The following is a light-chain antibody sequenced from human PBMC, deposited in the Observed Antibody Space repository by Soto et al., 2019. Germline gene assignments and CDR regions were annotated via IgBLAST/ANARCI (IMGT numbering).Light chain of an antibody. CDR2: AAS. J-gene: IGKJ1*01. CDR3: YQYSSSWT. CDR1: QTVDSNF. Sequence: RASRSYRASQTVDSNFLAWYQQKPGQAPRLLIYAASSRATGIPDRFSGSGSGTDFTLTISRLEPQDFAVDPCYQYSSSWTLGLGTKVDIK. V-gene: IGKV3-20*01.